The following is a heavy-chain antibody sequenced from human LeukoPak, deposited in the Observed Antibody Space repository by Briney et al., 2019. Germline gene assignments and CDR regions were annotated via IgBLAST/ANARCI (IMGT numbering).Heavy chain of an antibody. J-gene: IGHJ4*02. CDR2: IHYSGTT. V-gene: IGHV4-39*01. D-gene: IGHD1-26*01. CDR1: GASISGSNGDY. Sequence: PSETLSLTCAVSGASISGSNGDYWGCIRQPPGKGLEWISSIHYSGTTHYNPFVKSRVSIFIDTSNNQFSLNLNFVTAADTAVYYCARQSVGTASIYYFAYWGQGILVTVSS. CDR3: ARQSVGTASIYYFAY.